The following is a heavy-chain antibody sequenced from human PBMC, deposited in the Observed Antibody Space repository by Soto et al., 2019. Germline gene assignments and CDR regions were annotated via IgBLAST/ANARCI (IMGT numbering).Heavy chain of an antibody. V-gene: IGHV1-24*01. CDR2: FDPEDGKT. D-gene: IGHD1-1*01. CDR3: VAGGTRWLLSPVDY. J-gene: IGHJ4*02. CDR1: GYTLTELS. Sequence: QVHLIQSGAEVKKPGASVKVSCKVSGYTLTELSMHWVRQAPGKGLEWMGGFDPEDGKTTSAQKFQGRVTVTEDTSTATAYRELTSLRSEDMAVYYCVAGGTRWLLSPVDYWGQGTLVTVSS.